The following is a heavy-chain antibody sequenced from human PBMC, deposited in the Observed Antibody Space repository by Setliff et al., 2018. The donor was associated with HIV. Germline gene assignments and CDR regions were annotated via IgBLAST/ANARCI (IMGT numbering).Heavy chain of an antibody. Sequence: GGSLRLSCAASGFTFTDYTMNWVRQAPGKGLEWVSSIASGSTYVNYADSVKGRFSISRDNSKNSLYLQMLSLRAEDTALYYCARQGNWEFDYWGQGTLVTVSS. CDR3: ARQGNWEFDY. CDR1: GFTFTDYT. J-gene: IGHJ4*02. CDR2: IASGSTYV. V-gene: IGHV3-21*01. D-gene: IGHD7-27*01.